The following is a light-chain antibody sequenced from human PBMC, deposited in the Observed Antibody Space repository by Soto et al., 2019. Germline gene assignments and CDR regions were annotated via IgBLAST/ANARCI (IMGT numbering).Light chain of an antibody. J-gene: IGKJ1*01. CDR1: QSVSSSY. CDR3: QQYASSRT. CDR2: GAS. V-gene: IGKV3-20*01. Sequence: EIVLTQSPGTLSLSPGERATLSCRASQSVSSSYLAWYQQKPGQAPRLLIYGASSRATGIPDRFSGSGCGTDFTLTISRLEAEVLAVYYCQQYASSRTFGQGTKVEIK.